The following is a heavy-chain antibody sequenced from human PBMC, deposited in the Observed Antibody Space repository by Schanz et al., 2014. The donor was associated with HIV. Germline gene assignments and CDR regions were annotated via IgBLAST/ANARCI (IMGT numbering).Heavy chain of an antibody. CDR3: ARGPSLVIVPAATDPRFDY. V-gene: IGHV3-30-3*01. D-gene: IGHD2-2*01. CDR1: GFTFDDYA. CDR2: ISYDGSNK. J-gene: IGHJ4*02. Sequence: VQLVESGGGLVQPGRSLRLSCAASGFTFDDYAMHWVRQAPGKGLEWVAVISYDGSNKNYADSVKGRFTISRDKSKNTLYLQMNRLRAEDTAVYYCARGPSLVIVPAATDPRFDYWGQGTLVTVSS.